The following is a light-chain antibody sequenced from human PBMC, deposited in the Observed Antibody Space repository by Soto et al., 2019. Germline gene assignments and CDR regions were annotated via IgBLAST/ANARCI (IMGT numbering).Light chain of an antibody. CDR1: SSDIGGYDY. CDR3: TSYTSSSTNYV. Sequence: QSALTQPASVSGSPGQSITMSGTGTSSDIGGYDYVSWYQQHPGKAPKLMIYEVSNRPSGVSNRFSGSKSGNTASLTISGLQAEDEADYYCTSYTSSSTNYVFGTGTKLTVL. V-gene: IGLV2-14*01. J-gene: IGLJ1*01. CDR2: EVS.